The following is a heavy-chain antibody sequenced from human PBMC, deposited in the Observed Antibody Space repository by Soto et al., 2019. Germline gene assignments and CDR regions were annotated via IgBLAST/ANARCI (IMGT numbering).Heavy chain of an antibody. CDR1: GFTFSSYA. CDR2: ISGSGGST. V-gene: IGHV3-23*01. D-gene: IGHD3-22*01. Sequence: EVQLLESGGGLVQPGGSLRLSCAASGFTFSSYAMSWVRQAPGKGLEWVSAISGSGGSTYYADSVKGRFTISRDNSKNTLYLQMNSLRAEDTAVYYCAKDSPTRITMIVVVSRFDYWGQGTLVTVSS. CDR3: AKDSPTRITMIVVVSRFDY. J-gene: IGHJ4*02.